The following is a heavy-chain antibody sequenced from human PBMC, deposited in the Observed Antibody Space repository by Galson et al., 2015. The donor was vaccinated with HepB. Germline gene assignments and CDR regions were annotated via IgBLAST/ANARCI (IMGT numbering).Heavy chain of an antibody. Sequence: SLRLSCAASGFTFSSYSMNWVRQAPGKGLEWVSSISSSSYIYYADSVKGRFTISRDNAKNSLYLQMNSLRAEDTAVYYCARSLEDSSSWYFGGMDVWGQGTTVTVSS. CDR1: GFTFSSYS. CDR2: ISSSSYI. V-gene: IGHV3-21*01. D-gene: IGHD6-13*01. J-gene: IGHJ6*02. CDR3: ARSLEDSSSWYFGGMDV.